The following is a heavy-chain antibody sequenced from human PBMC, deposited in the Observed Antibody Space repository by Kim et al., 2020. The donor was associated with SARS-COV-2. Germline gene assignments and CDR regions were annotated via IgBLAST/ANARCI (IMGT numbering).Heavy chain of an antibody. J-gene: IGHJ4*02. CDR3: AKRLTPFDY. Sequence: GPDTYYADSVKGRFTISRDTSKNTLYLEMNSLRPEDTAVYYCAKRLTPFDYWGQGTLVTVSS. CDR2: GPDT. V-gene: IGHV3-23*01.